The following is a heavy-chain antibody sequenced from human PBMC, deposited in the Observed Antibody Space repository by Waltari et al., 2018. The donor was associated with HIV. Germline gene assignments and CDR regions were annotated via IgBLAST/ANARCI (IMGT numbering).Heavy chain of an antibody. Sequence: EVRLVESGGALIQPGGSLSLSCVASGLSVGDHYLTWVRQAPGKGLEWVAIIFSGGSTYYADSVRGRFIISRDNSKNTLYLQMNSLTAEDTAIYYCARGLGLTVAVSGIRPFDYWGQGTLVTVSS. D-gene: IGHD6-19*01. CDR2: IFSGGST. V-gene: IGHV3-53*01. CDR1: GLSVGDHY. J-gene: IGHJ4*02. CDR3: ARGLGLTVAVSGIRPFDY.